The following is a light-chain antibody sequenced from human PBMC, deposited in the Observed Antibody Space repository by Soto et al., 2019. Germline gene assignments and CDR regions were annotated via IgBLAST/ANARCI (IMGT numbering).Light chain of an antibody. CDR3: QQYGSSPT. Sequence: EVVLTQSPGTLSLSPGERATLSCRASQSVSSTYLAWYQQKPGQAPRLLIYAASSRATGIPDRFCGSGSGTDFTLTISRLEPEDFAVYYCQQYGSSPTFGHGAKVDIK. CDR1: QSVSSTY. V-gene: IGKV3-20*01. CDR2: AAS. J-gene: IGKJ1*01.